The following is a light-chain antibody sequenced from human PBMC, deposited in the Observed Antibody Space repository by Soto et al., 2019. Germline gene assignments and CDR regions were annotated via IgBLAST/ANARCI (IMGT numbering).Light chain of an antibody. CDR1: QSVSSY. CDR2: DAS. V-gene: IGKV3-11*01. J-gene: IGKJ5*01. Sequence: ERVMTQSPATLSVSPGERATLSCRASQSVSSYLAWYQQKPGQAPRLLIYDASNRATGIPARFSGSGSGTDFTLTISSLEPEDFAVYYCQQRSNGITFGQGTRLEIK. CDR3: QQRSNGIT.